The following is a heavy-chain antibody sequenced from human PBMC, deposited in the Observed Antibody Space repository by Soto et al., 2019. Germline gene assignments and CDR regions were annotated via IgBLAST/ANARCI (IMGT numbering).Heavy chain of an antibody. Sequence: EVQLVQSGGDLVQPGGSLRLSCVASGFTFSTDWMTWVRQAPGMGLEWVAGIREDASEEVDVESVKGRFSISRDNAKTSLYLQLNSLRAEDTAVYYCATAISSTVTNFDYWGQGSLVNVSS. V-gene: IGHV3-7*01. D-gene: IGHD3-10*01. CDR3: ATAISSTVTNFDY. CDR1: GFTFSTDW. J-gene: IGHJ4*02. CDR2: IREDASEE.